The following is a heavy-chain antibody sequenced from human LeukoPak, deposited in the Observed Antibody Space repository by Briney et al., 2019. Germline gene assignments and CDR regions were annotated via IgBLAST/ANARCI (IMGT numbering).Heavy chain of an antibody. J-gene: IGHJ4*02. CDR2: ISDSGGST. CDR3: ARGREEWLRLPFDY. CDR1: GFTFSNYA. Sequence: GGSLRLSCAASGFTFSNYAMSWVRQAPGKGLEWVSAISDSGGSTYYADSVKGRFTISRDNSKNTLYLQMNSLRAEDTAVYYCARGREEWLRLPFDYWGQGTLVTVSS. D-gene: IGHD5-12*01. V-gene: IGHV3-23*01.